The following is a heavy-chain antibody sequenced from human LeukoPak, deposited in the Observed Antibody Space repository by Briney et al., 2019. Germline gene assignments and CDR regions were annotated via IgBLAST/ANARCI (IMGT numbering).Heavy chain of an antibody. V-gene: IGHV1-2*02. J-gene: IGHJ3*02. CDR3: AREHSSGYYFDAFDI. CDR1: GYTFSGYY. Sequence: ASVKVSCKTSGYTFSGYYIHWVRQAPGQGLEWMGWINPNSGGTNYAQKFQGRVTMTRDTSISTAYMELSRLRSDDTAVYYCAREHSSGYYFDAFDIWGQGTMVTVSS. CDR2: INPNSGGT. D-gene: IGHD3-22*01.